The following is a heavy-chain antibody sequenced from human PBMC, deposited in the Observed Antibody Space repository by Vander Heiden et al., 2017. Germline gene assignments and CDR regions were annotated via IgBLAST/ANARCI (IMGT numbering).Heavy chain of an antibody. CDR3: ATLPYFYDSSTYGSCVV. Sequence: QVQLVQSGAEVRKPGASVKVSCKVSGYILTELSMHWVRQAPGKGLEWMGGFDPDDGETIYAQNLQGRVTTTEDTSTNTAYMELSSLRSEDTAVYYCATLPYFYDSSTYGSCVVWGQRTPGTGSS. V-gene: IGHV1-24*01. CDR1: GYILTELS. CDR2: FDPDDGET. J-gene: IGHJ4*02. D-gene: IGHD3-22*01.